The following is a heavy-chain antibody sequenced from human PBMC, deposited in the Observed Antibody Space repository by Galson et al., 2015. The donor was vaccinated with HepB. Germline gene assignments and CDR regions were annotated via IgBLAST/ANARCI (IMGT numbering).Heavy chain of an antibody. CDR2: INPNSGGT. Sequence: SVKVSCKASGSTFTGYHMHWVRQAPGQGLEWMGRINPNSGGTNYAQKFQGRVTMTRDTSISTAYMELSRLRSDDTAVYYCARTPITIFGVVIEPNRPGIREGMDVWGQGTTVTVSS. CDR3: ARTPITIFGVVIEPNRPGIREGMDV. J-gene: IGHJ6*02. V-gene: IGHV1-2*06. CDR1: GSTFTGYH. D-gene: IGHD3-3*01.